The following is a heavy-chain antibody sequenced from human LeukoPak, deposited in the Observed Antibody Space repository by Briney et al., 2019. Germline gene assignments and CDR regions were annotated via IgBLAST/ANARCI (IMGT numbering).Heavy chain of an antibody. D-gene: IGHD5-24*01. J-gene: IGHJ4*02. Sequence: SSETLSLTCAVYGVSFSGYYWSWIRQPPGKGLEWIGEINHSGSTNYNPSLKSRVTISVDTSKNQFSLKLSSVTAADTAVYYCADRDGYNPWKYWGQGTLVTVSS. CDR1: GVSFSGYY. CDR3: ADRDGYNPWKY. CDR2: INHSGST. V-gene: IGHV4-34*01.